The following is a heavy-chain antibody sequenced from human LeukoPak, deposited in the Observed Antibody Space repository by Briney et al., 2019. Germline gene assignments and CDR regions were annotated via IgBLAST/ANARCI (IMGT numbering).Heavy chain of an antibody. J-gene: IGHJ3*02. V-gene: IGHV3-74*01. CDR3: ARPIRGYDGFDI. CDR1: GFTFTNYW. CDR2: INSGGSKT. Sequence: GGSLRHSCAASGFTFTNYWMYWVRPAPGKGLVWVSRINSGGSKTNYADSVNGRFTIYRDNAKNTLYLQMNSLRAEDTAMYYCARPIRGYDGFDIWGQGTMVTVSS. D-gene: IGHD5-12*01.